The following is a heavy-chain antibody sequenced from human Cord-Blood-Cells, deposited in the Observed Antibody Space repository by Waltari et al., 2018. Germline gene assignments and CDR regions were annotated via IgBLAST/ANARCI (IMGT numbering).Heavy chain of an antibody. CDR2: IYYSGST. Sequence: QLQLQESGPGLVKPSETLSLTCTVSGGSISSSSYYWGWTRQPPGKGLEWIGSIYYSGSTYYNPSLKSRVTISVDTSKNQFSLKLSSVTAADTAVYYCARRGGVGATDYWGQGTLVTVSS. CDR1: GGSISSSSYY. CDR3: ARRGGVGATDY. D-gene: IGHD1-26*01. V-gene: IGHV4-39*07. J-gene: IGHJ4*02.